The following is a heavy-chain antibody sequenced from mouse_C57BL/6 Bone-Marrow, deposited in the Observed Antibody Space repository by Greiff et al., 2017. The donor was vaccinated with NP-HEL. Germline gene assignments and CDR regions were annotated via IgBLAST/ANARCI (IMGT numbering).Heavy chain of an antibody. CDR3: AGWLLPFWYFDV. V-gene: IGHV1-81*01. J-gene: IGHJ1*03. CDR2: IYPRSGNP. CDR1: GYTFTSYG. D-gene: IGHD2-3*01. Sequence: QVHVKQSGAELARPGASVKLSCKASGYTFTSYGISWVKQRPGQGLEWIGEIYPRSGNPYYNEKFKGKATLTADKSSSTAYMELRSLTSEDSAVYFCAGWLLPFWYFDVWGTGTTVTVSS.